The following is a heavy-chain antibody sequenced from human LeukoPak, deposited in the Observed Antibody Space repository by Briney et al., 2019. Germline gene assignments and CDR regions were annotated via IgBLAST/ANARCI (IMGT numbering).Heavy chain of an antibody. D-gene: IGHD1-1*01. Sequence: PGGSLRLSCAASGFTFITYWMHWVRQAPGKGLVWVSRINSDGSSTTYADSVKGRFSISIDNAKNTLYLQMNSLRAEDTAMYYCARDSTTSENWFDHWGQGTLVTVSS. CDR3: ARDSTTSENWFDH. CDR2: INSDGSST. J-gene: IGHJ5*02. V-gene: IGHV3-74*01. CDR1: GFTFITYW.